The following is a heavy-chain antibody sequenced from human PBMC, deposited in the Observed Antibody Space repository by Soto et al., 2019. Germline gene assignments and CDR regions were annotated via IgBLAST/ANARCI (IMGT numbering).Heavy chain of an antibody. D-gene: IGHD6-19*01. Sequence: GGSLRLSCAASGFTFSSYAMHWVRQAPGKGLEWVAVISYDGSNKYYADSVKGRFTISRDNSKNTLYLQMNSLRAEDTAVYYCARGIAVAGDAFDIWGQGTMVTVSS. J-gene: IGHJ3*02. CDR3: ARGIAVAGDAFDI. CDR1: GFTFSSYA. V-gene: IGHV3-30-3*01. CDR2: ISYDGSNK.